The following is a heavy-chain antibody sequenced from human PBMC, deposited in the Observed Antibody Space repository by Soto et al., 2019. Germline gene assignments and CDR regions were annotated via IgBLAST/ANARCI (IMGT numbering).Heavy chain of an antibody. V-gene: IGHV2-5*02. D-gene: IGHD4-17*01. CDR2: IYWDDDK. J-gene: IGHJ4*02. CDR3: AHRQRTVYFDY. Sequence: SGPTLVNPTQTLTLTCTFSGFSLSTSGVGVGWIRQPPGKALERLALIYWDDDKRYSPSLKSGLTITEDTSKNQVVLTMTNMDPVDTATYYCAHRQRTVYFDYWGQGTLVTVSS. CDR1: GFSLSTSGVG.